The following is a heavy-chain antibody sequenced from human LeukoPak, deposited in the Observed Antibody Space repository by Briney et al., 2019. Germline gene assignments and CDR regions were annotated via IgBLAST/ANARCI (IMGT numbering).Heavy chain of an antibody. Sequence: SETLSLTCTVSGGSISSSSYYWGWIRQPPGKGLEWIGSIHYSGSTYYNPSLKSRVTISVDTSKNQFSLKLSSVTAADTAVYYCARQPDYYGSGSYYPKTHAFNIWGQGTMVTVSS. CDR1: GGSISSSSYY. D-gene: IGHD3-10*01. CDR3: ARQPDYYGSGSYYPKTHAFNI. V-gene: IGHV4-39*01. J-gene: IGHJ3*02. CDR2: IHYSGST.